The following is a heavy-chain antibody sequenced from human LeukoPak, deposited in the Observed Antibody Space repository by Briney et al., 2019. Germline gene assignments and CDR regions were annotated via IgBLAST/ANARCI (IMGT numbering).Heavy chain of an antibody. J-gene: IGHJ3*02. V-gene: IGHV3-30*03. CDR2: ISYDGSNK. Sequence: GRSLRLSCAASGFTFSSYGMHWARQAPGKGLEWVAVISYDGSNKYYADSVKGRFTISRDNSKNTLYLQMNSLRAEDTAVYYCASAYSSLGFSDAFDIWGQGTMVTVSS. D-gene: IGHD6-6*01. CDR1: GFTFSSYG. CDR3: ASAYSSLGFSDAFDI.